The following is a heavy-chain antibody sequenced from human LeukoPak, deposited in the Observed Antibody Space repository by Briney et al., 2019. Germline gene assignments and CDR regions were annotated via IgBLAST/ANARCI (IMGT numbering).Heavy chain of an antibody. CDR1: GFPFSTYS. V-gene: IGHV3-66*01. D-gene: IGHD3-10*01. J-gene: IGHJ6*02. Sequence: GGSLRLSCAASGFPFSTYSMSWVRQAPGKGLEWVSVIYSGGSTYHADSVKGRFTISRDNSKNTPYLQMNSLRAEDTAVYYCARDRGDVWGQGTTVTVSS. CDR2: IYSGGST. CDR3: ARDRGDV.